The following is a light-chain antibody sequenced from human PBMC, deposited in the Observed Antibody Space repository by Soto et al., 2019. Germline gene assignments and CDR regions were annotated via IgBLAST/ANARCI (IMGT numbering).Light chain of an antibody. J-gene: IGKJ2*01. Sequence: DIQMTQSPSTLSASVGDRVTLTCRASQSISSWLAWYQQKPGKAPKLLIYKASSLESGVPSRFSGSGSGTEFTLTISSLLPDYFATYYCKQYRTFGQGTKLEIK. CDR2: KAS. CDR3: KQYRT. CDR1: QSISSW. V-gene: IGKV1-5*03.